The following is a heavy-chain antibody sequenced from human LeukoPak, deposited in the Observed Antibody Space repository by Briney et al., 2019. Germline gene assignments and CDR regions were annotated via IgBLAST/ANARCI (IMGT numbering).Heavy chain of an antibody. CDR2: IFYTGKT. CDR3: ARVFDS. V-gene: IGHV4-39*07. CDR1: GVSVYTSDDY. J-gene: IGHJ4*02. Sequence: PSETLSLTCTVSGVSVYTSDDYWGWVRQPPGKGPEWIGDIFYTGKTNYNPSLKSRVSISIDTSKNQFSLKLTSVTAADTAVYYCARVFDSWGQGTLVTVSS.